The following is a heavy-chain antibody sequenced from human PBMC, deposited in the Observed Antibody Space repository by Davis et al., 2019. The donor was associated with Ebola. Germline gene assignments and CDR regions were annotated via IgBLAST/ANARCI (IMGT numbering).Heavy chain of an antibody. CDR2: ISYDGSNK. CDR3: ARVRYDYVWTPGY. CDR1: GFTFSSYG. Sequence: GESLKISCAASGFTFSSYGMHWVRQAPGKGLEWVAVISYDGSNKYYADSVKGRFTISRDNSKNTLYLQMNSLRAEDTAVYYCARVRYDYVWTPGYWGQGTLVTVSS. J-gene: IGHJ4*02. V-gene: IGHV3-30*03. D-gene: IGHD3-16*01.